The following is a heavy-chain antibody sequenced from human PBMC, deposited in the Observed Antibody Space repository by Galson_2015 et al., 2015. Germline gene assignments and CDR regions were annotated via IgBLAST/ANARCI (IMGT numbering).Heavy chain of an antibody. V-gene: IGHV1-46*01. D-gene: IGHD3-10*01. CDR2: INPSGGST. CDR1: GGTFSSYA. J-gene: IGHJ4*02. CDR3: ARDPPSEEVLTPYATYYFDY. Sequence: SVKVSCKASGGTFSSYAISWVRQAPGQGLEWMGIINPSGGSTSYAQKFQGRVTMTRDTSTSTVYMELSSLRSEDTAVYYCARDPPSEEVLTPYATYYFDYWGQGTLVTVSS.